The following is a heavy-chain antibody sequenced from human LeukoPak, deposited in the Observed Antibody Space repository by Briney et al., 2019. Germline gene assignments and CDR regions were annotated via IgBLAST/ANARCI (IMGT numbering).Heavy chain of an antibody. D-gene: IGHD3-10*01. CDR2: IRPDGSDI. Sequence: PGGSLRLSCVASGFNLRHYYMSWVRQAPGKGLEWVADIRPDGSDIYNVDSVRGRFTISRDNTNNSLFLQLNSLKDEDTAVYYCARDGSGSDFSLDYWGPGTLVTVSS. J-gene: IGHJ4*02. V-gene: IGHV3-7*04. CDR1: GFNLRHYY. CDR3: ARDGSGSDFSLDY.